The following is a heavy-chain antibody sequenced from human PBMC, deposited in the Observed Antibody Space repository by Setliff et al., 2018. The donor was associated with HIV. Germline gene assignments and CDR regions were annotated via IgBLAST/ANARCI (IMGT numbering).Heavy chain of an antibody. J-gene: IGHJ6*02. Sequence: GGSLRLSCAASGFTVSPYWMSWVRQGPEGLDWVANINQDGREKNYVDSVRGRFTVSRDNTQSSLYLHMNRLRAEDTALYYCAIDRAYYYDSSGYYRRGGRSYYGMDVWGQGTTVTVSS. CDR1: GFTVSPYW. CDR3: AIDRAYYYDSSGYYRRGGRSYYGMDV. V-gene: IGHV3-7*03. D-gene: IGHD3-22*01. CDR2: INQDGREK.